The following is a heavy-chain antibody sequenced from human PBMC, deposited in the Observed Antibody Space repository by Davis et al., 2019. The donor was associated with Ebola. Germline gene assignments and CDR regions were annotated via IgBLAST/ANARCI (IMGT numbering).Heavy chain of an antibody. Sequence: GASLNISCKGSGYTFAHYWLGWVRQTPGSGQEWIGIIVPRDSDARYSPSLQGQVTVPADTSNTTAYLEWSRLKASDSAIYYCARGSGGLYHYYYNGLDVWGQGTTVTVSS. CDR1: GYTFAHYW. D-gene: IGHD2-15*01. J-gene: IGHJ6*01. V-gene: IGHV5-51*01. CDR2: IVPRDSDA. CDR3: ARGSGGLYHYYYNGLDV.